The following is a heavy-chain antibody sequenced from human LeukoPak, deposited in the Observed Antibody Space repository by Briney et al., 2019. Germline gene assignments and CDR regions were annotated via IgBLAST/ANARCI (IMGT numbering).Heavy chain of an antibody. CDR2: ISYDGSNK. CDR3: AKDLGEQWLYYLDY. J-gene: IGHJ4*02. Sequence: PGGSLRLTCAASGFTFSSYGMHWVRQAPGKGLEWVAVISYDGSNKYYADSVKGRFTISRDNSKNTLYLQMNSLRAEDTAVYYCAKDLGEQWLYYLDYWGQGTLVTVSS. CDR1: GFTFSSYG. V-gene: IGHV3-30*18. D-gene: IGHD6-19*01.